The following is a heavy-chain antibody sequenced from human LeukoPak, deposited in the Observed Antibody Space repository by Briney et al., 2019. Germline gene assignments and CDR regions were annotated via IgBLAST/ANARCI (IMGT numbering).Heavy chain of an antibody. CDR1: GFTFSSNA. Sequence: PGGSLRLSCAASGFTFSSNAMSWVRQAPGKGLEWVSAISGSGGSTYYADSVKGRFTISRDNSKNTLYLQMNSLRAEDTAVYYCAKDRRYSNYGNWFDPWGQGTLVTVSS. V-gene: IGHV3-23*01. J-gene: IGHJ5*02. CDR2: ISGSGGST. D-gene: IGHD4-11*01. CDR3: AKDRRYSNYGNWFDP.